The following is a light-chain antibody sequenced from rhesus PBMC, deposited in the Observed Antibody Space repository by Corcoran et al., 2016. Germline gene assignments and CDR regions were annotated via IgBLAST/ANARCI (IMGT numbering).Light chain of an antibody. V-gene: IGKV1-22*01. CDR3: QQYTTSPYS. J-gene: IGKJ2*01. Sequence: DIQMTQSPSSLSASVGDTVTITCRASQSISSWLAWYHQKPGKAPKLLIYKASPLQSGVPSRFSGSGSGTDLTLTISSLQSEDFATYYCQQYTTSPYSFGQGTKVEIK. CDR1: QSISSW. CDR2: KAS.